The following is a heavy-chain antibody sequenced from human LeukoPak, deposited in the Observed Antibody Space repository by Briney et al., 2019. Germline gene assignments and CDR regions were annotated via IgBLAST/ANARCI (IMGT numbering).Heavy chain of an antibody. D-gene: IGHD1-26*01. Sequence: GGSLRLSCAASGFTFSNAWMSWVRQAPGKGLEWVGRIKSKTDGGTTDYAAPVKGRFTISRDDSKNTLYLQMNSLKTEDTAVYYCTTCSGSRKYFQHWGQGTLVTVSS. J-gene: IGHJ1*01. CDR3: TTCSGSRKYFQH. CDR1: GFTFSNAW. V-gene: IGHV3-15*01. CDR2: IKSKTDGGTT.